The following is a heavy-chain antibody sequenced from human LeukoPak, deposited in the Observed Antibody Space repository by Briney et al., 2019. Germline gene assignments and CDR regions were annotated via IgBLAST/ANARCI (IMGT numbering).Heavy chain of an antibody. D-gene: IGHD6-19*01. CDR1: GGSISSSNW. CDR3: ARRRQWLVPPTVAFDI. J-gene: IGHJ3*02. Sequence: SETLSLTCTVSGGSISSSNWWSWVRQPPGKGLEWIGEIYHSGSTNYNPSLKSRVTISVDTSKNQFSLKLSSVTAADTAVYYCARRRQWLVPPTVAFDIWGQGAMVTVSS. CDR2: IYHSGST. V-gene: IGHV4-4*02.